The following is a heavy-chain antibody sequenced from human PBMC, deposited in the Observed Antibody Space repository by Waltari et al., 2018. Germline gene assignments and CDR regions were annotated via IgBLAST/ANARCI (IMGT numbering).Heavy chain of an antibody. CDR2: VHASGTT. CDR3: ARSGDYAEYFQH. D-gene: IGHD4-17*01. CDR1: SGSVSRYY. Sequence: QVQLQESGPGLVQPSETLSLICTVSSGSVSRYYWNWIRQSAGKGLEWIGHVHASGTTKYNPSLRSRVTVSLDTSKNQFSLKLTSVTAADTAVYYCARSGDYAEYFQHWGLGTLLTVSS. J-gene: IGHJ1*01. V-gene: IGHV4-4*07.